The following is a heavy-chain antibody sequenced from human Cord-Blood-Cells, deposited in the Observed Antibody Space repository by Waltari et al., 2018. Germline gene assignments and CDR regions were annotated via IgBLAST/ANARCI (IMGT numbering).Heavy chain of an antibody. CDR1: GFLLSTSGVG. CDR2: IYWDDDK. Sequence: QITLKESGPTLVKPTQTLTLTCTFSGFLLSTSGVGVGWIRQPPGKALEWLALIYWDDDKRYSPSLKSRLTITKDTSKNQVVLTMTNMDPVDTATYYCAHRRLGGFDYWGQGTLVTVSS. J-gene: IGHJ4*02. CDR3: AHRRLGGFDY. V-gene: IGHV2-5*02. D-gene: IGHD1-26*01.